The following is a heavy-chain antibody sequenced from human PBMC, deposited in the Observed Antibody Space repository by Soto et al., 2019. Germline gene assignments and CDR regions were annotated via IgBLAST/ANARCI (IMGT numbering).Heavy chain of an antibody. CDR1: CVSISRGDSY. Sequence: SETLSLTCPLSCVSISRGDSYWRWIRQHPGKGMEWSGYIYYSGSTSYNPSLKSRVTISVDTSKNQFPLKLSSVTAADTAVYYCARGNKPDCHGMGVWGKGPTVPSPQ. CDR3: ARGNKPDCHGMGV. J-gene: IGHJ6*04. CDR2: IYYSGST. D-gene: IGHD2-21*02. V-gene: IGHV4-30-4*01.